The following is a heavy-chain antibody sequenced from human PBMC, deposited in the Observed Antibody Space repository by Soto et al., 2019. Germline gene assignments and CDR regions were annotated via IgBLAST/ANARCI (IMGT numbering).Heavy chain of an antibody. J-gene: IGHJ5*02. V-gene: IGHV4-39*01. CDR1: GGSISSSSYY. D-gene: IGHD3-22*01. CDR2: IYYSGST. CDR3: ARHLPYYYDSSGYYPFDP. Sequence: KTSETLSLTCTVSGGSISSSSYYWGWIRQPPGKGLEWIGSIYYSGSTYYNPSLKSRVTISVDTSKNQFSLKLSSVTAADTAVYYCARHLPYYYDSSGYYPFDPWGQGTLVTVSS.